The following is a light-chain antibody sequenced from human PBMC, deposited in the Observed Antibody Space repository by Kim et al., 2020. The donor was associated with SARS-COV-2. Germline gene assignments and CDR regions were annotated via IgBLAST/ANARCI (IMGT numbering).Light chain of an antibody. CDR1: QSVSSN. V-gene: IGKV3-15*01. CDR2: GAS. Sequence: PGESATLSCRASQSVSSNLAWYQQKPGQAPRLLIYGASTRATGIPARFSGSGSGTEFTLTISSLQFEDFAVYYCQQYNNWPPRGTFGPGTKVDIK. CDR3: QQYNNWPPRGT. J-gene: IGKJ3*01.